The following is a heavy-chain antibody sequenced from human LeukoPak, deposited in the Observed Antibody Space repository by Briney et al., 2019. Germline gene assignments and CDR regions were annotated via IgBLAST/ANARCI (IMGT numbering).Heavy chain of an antibody. V-gene: IGHV3-30*02. CDR1: GFTFSSYG. Sequence: GGSLRLSCAASGFTFSSYGMHWIRQAPGKGLEWVAFIRYDGSIKYYADSVKGRFTISRDNSKNTLYLQMNTLRADDTAVYYCAKDHGSSDWYYFDYWGQGTLVTVSS. J-gene: IGHJ4*02. CDR2: IRYDGSIK. CDR3: AKDHGSSDWYYFDY. D-gene: IGHD6-13*01.